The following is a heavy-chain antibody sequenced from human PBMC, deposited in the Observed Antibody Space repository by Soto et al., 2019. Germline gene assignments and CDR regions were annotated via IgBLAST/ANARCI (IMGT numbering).Heavy chain of an antibody. CDR2: MTDSGTGT. J-gene: IGHJ4*02. V-gene: IGHV3-23*01. CDR1: GFTFSSCV. D-gene: IGHD6-13*01. CDR3: AKGLINGRWYAAD. Sequence: EVHLLESGGGLVQPGESLRLSCGASGFTFSSCVMSWVRQAPGKGLEWVSCMTDSGTGTYYADSVKGRFTISRDNSKNTMYLQMTNLRAEDTGVYYCAKGLINGRWYAADWGQGTLGTVSS.